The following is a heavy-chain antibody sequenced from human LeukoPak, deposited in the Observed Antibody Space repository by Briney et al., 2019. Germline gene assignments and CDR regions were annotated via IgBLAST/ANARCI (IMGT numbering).Heavy chain of an antibody. CDR1: VYTFTFYY. CDR3: ARGLLPPGYSSSRNWFDP. CDR2: INPNSGGT. V-gene: IGHV1-2*02. J-gene: IGHJ5*02. D-gene: IGHD6-13*01. Sequence: GASVTVSFKSSVYTFTFYYMHWVRQAPGQGLEWMGWINPNSGGTNYAQKFQGRVTMTRDTSISTAYMELSRLRSDDTAVYYCARGLLPPGYSSSRNWFDPWGQGTLVTVSS.